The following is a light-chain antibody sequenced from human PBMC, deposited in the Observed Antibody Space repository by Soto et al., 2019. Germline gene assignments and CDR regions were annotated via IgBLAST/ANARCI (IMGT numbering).Light chain of an antibody. CDR1: SDINVASYR. CDR3: MIWRTSAYV. Sequence: QPVLTQPASLSASPGASASLTCTLRSDINVASYRIYWYQQRPGSPPRYLLRYMSDSDKQQASGVPSRFSGSKDVSANAGILLISGLQSEDEADYYCMIWRTSAYVLGTGTKVTV. J-gene: IGLJ1*01. CDR2: YMSDSDK. V-gene: IGLV5-45*01.